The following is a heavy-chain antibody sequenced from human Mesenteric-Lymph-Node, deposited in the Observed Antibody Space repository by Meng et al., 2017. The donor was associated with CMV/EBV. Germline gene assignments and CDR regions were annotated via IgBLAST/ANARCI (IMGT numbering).Heavy chain of an antibody. CDR2: IYYGGST. CDR3: ARDGGGYSSSWDLGYYYGMDV. V-gene: IGHV4-39*07. CDR1: GGSISSSSYY. D-gene: IGHD6-13*01. Sequence: SETLSLTCTVSGGSISSSSYYWGWIRQPPGKGLEWIGSIYYGGSTYYNPSLKSRVTISVDTSKNQFSLKLSSVTAADTAVYYCARDGGGYSSSWDLGYYYGMDVWGQGTTVTVSS. J-gene: IGHJ6*02.